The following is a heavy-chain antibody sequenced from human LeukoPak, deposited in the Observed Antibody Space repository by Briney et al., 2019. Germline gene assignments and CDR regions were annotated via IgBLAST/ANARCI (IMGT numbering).Heavy chain of an antibody. CDR2: INPSGGST. V-gene: IGHV1-46*01. CDR1: GYTFTSYY. Sequence: GASVKVSCKASGYTFTSYYMHWVRQAPGQGLEWMGIINPSGGSTSYAQKFQGRVTMTRDTSTSTVYMELSSLRSEDTAVYYCAREHCSGGSCYRSPYYYMDVWGKGTTVTISS. CDR3: AREHCSGGSCYRSPYYYMDV. J-gene: IGHJ6*03. D-gene: IGHD2-15*01.